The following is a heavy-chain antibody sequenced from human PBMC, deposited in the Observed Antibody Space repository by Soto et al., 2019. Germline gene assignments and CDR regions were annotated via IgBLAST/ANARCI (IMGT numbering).Heavy chain of an antibody. CDR3: AKGRGYCSSTSCYVGSDY. Sequence: EVQLLESGGGLVQPGGPLRLSCAASGFTFSSYAMSWVRQAPGKGLEWVSAISGSGGSTYYADSVKGRFTISRDNSKNTPXLQMNSLRAEDTAVYYCAKGRGYCSSTSCYVGSDYWGQGTLVTVSS. V-gene: IGHV3-23*01. CDR1: GFTFSSYA. CDR2: ISGSGGST. J-gene: IGHJ4*02. D-gene: IGHD2-2*01.